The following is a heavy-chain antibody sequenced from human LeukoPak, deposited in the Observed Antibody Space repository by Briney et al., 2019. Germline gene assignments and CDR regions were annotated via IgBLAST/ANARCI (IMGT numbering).Heavy chain of an antibody. CDR2: MSGGGGST. Sequence: QPGGSLRLSCAASGFTFSSYAMTWVRQAPGKGLEWVSAMSGGGGSTYYADSVKGRFTISRDNSKNTLYLQMSSLRAEDTAVYYCAKDQRDGYNFPLAFDIWGQGTMVTVSS. D-gene: IGHD5-24*01. CDR1: GFTFSSYA. CDR3: AKDQRDGYNFPLAFDI. V-gene: IGHV3-23*01. J-gene: IGHJ3*02.